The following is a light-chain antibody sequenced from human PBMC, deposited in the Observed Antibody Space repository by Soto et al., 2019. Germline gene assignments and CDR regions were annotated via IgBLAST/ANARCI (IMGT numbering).Light chain of an antibody. CDR2: NNN. Sequence: QSVLTQPPSASETPGQRVTISCSGSSSNIGSNTVNWYQQLPGTAPKLLIYNNNQRPSRVPDRFSGSKSGTSASLAISGLRSEDEDDDFCSAWDDSLNGHWVFGGGTKLTVL. V-gene: IGLV1-44*01. CDR1: SSNIGSNT. J-gene: IGLJ3*02. CDR3: SAWDDSLNGHWV.